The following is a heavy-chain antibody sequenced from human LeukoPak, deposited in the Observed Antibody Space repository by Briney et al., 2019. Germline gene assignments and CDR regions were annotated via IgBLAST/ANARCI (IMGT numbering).Heavy chain of an antibody. CDR3: AGGPRSTIFGVDSYYFDY. CDR2: INPNSGGT. CDR1: GYTFIDYY. Sequence: GASVKVSCKTSGYTFIDYYMYWVRQAPGLGPEWMGWINPNSGGTKSPQKFQGRVTMTRDTSTSTAYLELSRLTSDDTAVYYCAGGPRSTIFGVDSYYFDYWGQGTLVTVSS. J-gene: IGHJ4*02. V-gene: IGHV1-2*02. D-gene: IGHD3-3*01.